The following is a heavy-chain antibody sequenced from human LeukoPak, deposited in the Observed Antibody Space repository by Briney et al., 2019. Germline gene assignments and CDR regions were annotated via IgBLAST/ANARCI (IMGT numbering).Heavy chain of an antibody. Sequence: PGGSLRLSCAASGFTFSNYAMRWVRQAPGKGLEWVSTISDSGGSTYYADSVKGRFTISRDNSKNTLYLQMNSLRAEDTAVYCCAKQGESSSWPCFDYWGQGTLVTVSS. CDR3: AKQGESSSWPCFDY. V-gene: IGHV3-23*01. J-gene: IGHJ4*02. CDR2: ISDSGGST. D-gene: IGHD6-13*01. CDR1: GFTFSNYA.